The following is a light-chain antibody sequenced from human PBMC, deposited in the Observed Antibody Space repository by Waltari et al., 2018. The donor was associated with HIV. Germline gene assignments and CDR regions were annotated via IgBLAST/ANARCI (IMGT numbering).Light chain of an antibody. CDR2: GKN. V-gene: IGLV3-19*01. CDR3: TSRDSSGNHLRV. Sequence: SSELTQDPAVSVALGQTVRITCQGDSLRSYYASWYQQKPGQAPVLLLYGKNNRPSGSPDRSSGSSSGNTASLTITGAQAEDDADYYCTSRDSSGNHLRVFGTGTKVTVL. CDR1: SLRSYY. J-gene: IGLJ1*01.